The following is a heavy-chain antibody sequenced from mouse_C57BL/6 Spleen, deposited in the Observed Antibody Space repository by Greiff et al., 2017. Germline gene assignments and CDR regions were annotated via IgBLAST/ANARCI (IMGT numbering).Heavy chain of an antibody. CDR2: IDPSDSYT. J-gene: IGHJ2*01. Sequence: VQLQQPGAELVKPGASVKLSCKASGYTFTSYWMPWVKQRPGQGLEWIGEIDPSDSYTNYNQKFKGKATLTVDTSSSTAYMQLSSLTSEATAVYYCARGLSYWGQGTTLTVSS. V-gene: IGHV1-50*01. D-gene: IGHD2-2*01. CDR1: GYTFTSYW. CDR3: ARGLSY.